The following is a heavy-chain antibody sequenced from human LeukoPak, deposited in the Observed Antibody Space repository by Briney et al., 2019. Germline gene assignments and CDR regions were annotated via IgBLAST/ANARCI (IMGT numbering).Heavy chain of an antibody. Sequence: PGGSLRLSCAASGFTFSDYYMSWIRQAPGKGLEWVSYISSSGSTIYYAASVKGRFTISRDNSQHTLSLQMNSLRAEDTALYYCAKGKVNHDGAFDIWGQGTMVTVSS. CDR2: ISSSGSTI. CDR3: AKGKVNHDGAFDI. CDR1: GFTFSDYY. V-gene: IGHV3-11*01. J-gene: IGHJ3*02. D-gene: IGHD1-14*01.